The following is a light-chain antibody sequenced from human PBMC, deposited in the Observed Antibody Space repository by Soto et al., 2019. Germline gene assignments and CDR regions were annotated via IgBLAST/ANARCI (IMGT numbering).Light chain of an antibody. CDR1: QDISNY. J-gene: IGKJ4*01. CDR2: DAA. V-gene: IGKV1-33*01. CDR3: QQYDNLPLI. Sequence: DIQMTQSPSSLSASVGDRVTTSCQASQDISNYLSWYQQKPGKAPKLLIYDAANLETGVPSRFSGSGSATDFTFTISSLQPEDIATYYCQQYDNLPLIFGGGTKVDIK.